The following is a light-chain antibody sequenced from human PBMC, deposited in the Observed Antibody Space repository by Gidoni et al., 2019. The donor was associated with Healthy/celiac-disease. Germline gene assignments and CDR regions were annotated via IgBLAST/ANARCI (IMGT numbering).Light chain of an antibody. J-gene: IGKJ5*01. CDR3: QQRSNWPPIT. CDR2: DAS. V-gene: IGKV3-11*01. Sequence: EIVLTQSPATLSLSPGDRATLSCRASQSVSSYLSWYQQKPGQAPRLLIYDASTRATVIPARFSGSGSGTDCTLTICSLEPEDCAVYYYQQRSNWPPITFGQGTRLEIK. CDR1: QSVSSY.